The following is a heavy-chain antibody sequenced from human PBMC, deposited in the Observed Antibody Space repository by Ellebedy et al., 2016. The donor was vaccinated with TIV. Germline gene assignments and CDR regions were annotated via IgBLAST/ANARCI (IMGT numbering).Heavy chain of an antibody. V-gene: IGHV3-53*01. J-gene: IGHJ3*01. CDR3: AGRVGGKAFDP. D-gene: IGHD1-26*01. CDR2: IYSANTT. CDR1: GVSVSTTY. Sequence: GESLKIPCAASGVSVSTTYMKWVRQAPGKGLEWVSVIYSANTTYYADSVKGRFTISRDNSKNILYLEMNSLRAEDTAVYYCAGRVGGKAFDPWGQGTMVTVSP.